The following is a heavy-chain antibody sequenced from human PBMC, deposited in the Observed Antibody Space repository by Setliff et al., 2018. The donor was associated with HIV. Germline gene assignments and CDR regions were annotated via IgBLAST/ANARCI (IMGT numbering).Heavy chain of an antibody. J-gene: IGHJ3*02. CDR2: INYDVSYE. CDR3: TKDGDNFNCDYDAFDI. V-gene: IGHV3-30*02. CDR1: GFTFSAHG. Sequence: GGSLSLSCIASGFTFSAHGMHWVRQAPGKGLEWVAFINYDVSYEHYADSVKDRVTISRDNSKDTLYLQMNSLREEDTAVYYCTKDGDNFNCDYDAFDIWGQGTMVTVSS. D-gene: IGHD4-17*01.